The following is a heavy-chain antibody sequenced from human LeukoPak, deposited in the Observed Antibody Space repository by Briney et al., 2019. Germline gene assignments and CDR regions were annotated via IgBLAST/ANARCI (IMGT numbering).Heavy chain of an antibody. CDR2: IIPILGIA. J-gene: IGHJ4*02. CDR3: ARYQYYYDSSGCPVDY. Sequence: SVKVSCKASGGTFSSYTISWVRQAPGQGLEWMGRIIPILGIANYAQKFQGRVTITADKSTSTAHMELSSLRSEDTAVYYCARYQYYYDSSGCPVDYWGQGTLVTVSS. D-gene: IGHD3-22*01. CDR1: GGTFSSYT. V-gene: IGHV1-69*02.